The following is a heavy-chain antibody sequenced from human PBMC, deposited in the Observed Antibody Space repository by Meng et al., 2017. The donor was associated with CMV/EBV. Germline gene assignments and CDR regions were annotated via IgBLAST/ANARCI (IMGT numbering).Heavy chain of an antibody. CDR3: ARDREVVVAATYYYYGMDV. J-gene: IGHJ6*02. V-gene: IGHV1-46*01. CDR1: FTSYY. Sequence: FTSYYMHWVREAPGQGLEWMGIINPSGGSTSYAQKFQGRVTMTRDTSTSTVYMELRSLRSEATAVYYCARDREVVVAATYYYYGMDVWGQGTTVTVSS. CDR2: INPSGGST. D-gene: IGHD2-15*01.